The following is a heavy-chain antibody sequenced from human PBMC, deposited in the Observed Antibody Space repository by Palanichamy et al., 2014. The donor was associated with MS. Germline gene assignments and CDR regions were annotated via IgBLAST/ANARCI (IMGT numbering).Heavy chain of an antibody. Sequence: QVQLVESWGRTWSRRGRSLRLSCAASGFTSVIMASTGSARVQARGWSGWQIIWSDGIKKFYVESVKGRFTVSRDTSKNTGYLQMNSLRVEDTGVYYCARDADTTERHWYFDLWGRGTLVTVSS. CDR1: GFTSVIMA. V-gene: IGHV3-33*01. CDR3: ARDADTTERHWYFDL. D-gene: IGHD2/OR15-2a*01. J-gene: IGHJ2*01. CDR2: IWSDGIKK.